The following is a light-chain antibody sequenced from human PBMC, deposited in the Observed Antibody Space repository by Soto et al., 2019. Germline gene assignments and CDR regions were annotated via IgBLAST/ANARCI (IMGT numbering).Light chain of an antibody. CDR2: AAS. CDR3: QQSYSTPLT. CDR1: QSIKRH. Sequence: DIHMTQSPSSLSASFGDRVTITCRASQSIKRHLNWYQQKAGKAPKALISAASSLQSGVPSRFSGSGSGTDFTLTISSLQPEDFATYYCQQSYSTPLTFGGGTKVDIK. J-gene: IGKJ4*01. V-gene: IGKV1-39*01.